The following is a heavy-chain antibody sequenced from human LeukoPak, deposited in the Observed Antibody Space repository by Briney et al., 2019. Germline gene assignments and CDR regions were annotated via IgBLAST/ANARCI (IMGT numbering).Heavy chain of an antibody. CDR1: GDPISSSGYY. D-gene: IGHD6-13*01. CDR3: ARHAGGIAASGTRPFDY. CDR2: INYSGST. V-gene: IGHV4-39*01. J-gene: IGHJ4*02. Sequence: SETLSLTCTVSGDPISSSGYYWGWIRQPPGKGLEWIGSINYSGSTYYNPSRKSRVTTSVDTSKNQFSLKLTSVTAADTAVYYCARHAGGIAASGTRPFDYWGQGTLVTVSS.